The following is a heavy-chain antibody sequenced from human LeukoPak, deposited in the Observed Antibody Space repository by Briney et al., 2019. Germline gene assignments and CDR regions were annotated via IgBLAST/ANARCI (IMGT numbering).Heavy chain of an antibody. D-gene: IGHD2-2*01. CDR2: ISAYNGNT. V-gene: IGHV1-18*04. J-gene: IGHJ4*02. CDR1: GYTFTSYG. Sequence: WASVTVSCKASGYTFTSYGISWVRQAPGQGLEWMGWISAYNGNTNYAQKLQGRVTMTTDTSTSTAYMELRSLRSDDTAVYYCARDFRYCSSTSCPTDYWGQGTLVTVSS. CDR3: ARDFRYCSSTSCPTDY.